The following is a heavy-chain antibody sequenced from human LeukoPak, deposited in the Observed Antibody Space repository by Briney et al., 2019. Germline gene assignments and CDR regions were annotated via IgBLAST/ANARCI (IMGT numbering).Heavy chain of an antibody. J-gene: IGHJ4*02. CDR2: IYYTGST. CDR3: TRRRGRDGYNYGFDY. CDR1: GGSISSYY. D-gene: IGHD5-24*01. Sequence: SETLSLTCTVSGGSISSYYWSWIRQPPGKGLEWIGYIYYTGSTNYNPSLKSRVTISLDTSKNQFSLKLSSVTAADTAVYYWTRRRGRDGYNYGFDYWGQGTLVTVSS. V-gene: IGHV4-59*08.